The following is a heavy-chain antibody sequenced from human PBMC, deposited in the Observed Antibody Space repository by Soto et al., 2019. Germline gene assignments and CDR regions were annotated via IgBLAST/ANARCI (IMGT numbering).Heavy chain of an antibody. J-gene: IGHJ5*02. CDR3: ARLPFPWGWFDP. Sequence: QVQLVESGGGLVKPGGSLRLSCAASGIVFSDYMSWVRQAPGKGLEWLSYISGSGRTIYSADSVKGRFTISRDNATNSLYLEMNNVRTEDTAVYYCARLPFPWGWFDPWVEGTLVTVSS. CDR2: ISGSGRTI. D-gene: IGHD3-16*01. V-gene: IGHV3-11*01. CDR1: GIVFSDY.